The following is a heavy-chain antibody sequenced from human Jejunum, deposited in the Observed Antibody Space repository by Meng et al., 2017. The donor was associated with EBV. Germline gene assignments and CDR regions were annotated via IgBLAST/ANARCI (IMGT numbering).Heavy chain of an antibody. CDR3: ARDSQYLARGYFDY. CDR1: GGSINSKNW. CDR2: IDHSGST. V-gene: IGHV4-4*02. D-gene: IGHD2/OR15-2a*01. Sequence: QVQLQESGPGLVQPSRTLSLTCPVSGGSINSKNWWHWVRQAPGKGLEWIGEIDHSGSTHYNPSLKSRVTISLGTSMNQFSLELTSPTAADTAVYYCARDSQYLARGYFDYWGQGALVTVSA. J-gene: IGHJ4*02.